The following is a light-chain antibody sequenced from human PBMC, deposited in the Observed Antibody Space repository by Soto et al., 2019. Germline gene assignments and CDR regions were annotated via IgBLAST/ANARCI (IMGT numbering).Light chain of an antibody. CDR2: TNT. Sequence: QSVLTQPPSVSGAPGQRGTISCTGNSSNIGAGYAVHWYQLLPGAAPKLLIYTNTNRLSGVPDRFSGSRSGPSASLAITGLQAEDEGEYSCQSYAASLNWVFGGGTKLTVL. CDR3: QSYAASLNWV. J-gene: IGLJ3*02. V-gene: IGLV1-40*01. CDR1: SSNIGAGYA.